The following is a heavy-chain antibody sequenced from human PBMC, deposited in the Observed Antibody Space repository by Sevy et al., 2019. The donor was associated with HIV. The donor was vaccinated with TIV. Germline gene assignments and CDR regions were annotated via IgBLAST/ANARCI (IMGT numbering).Heavy chain of an antibody. CDR3: ARDLGNYSSSWYWDYYYYGMDV. D-gene: IGHD6-13*01. CDR1: GFTFSSYW. J-gene: IGHJ6*02. Sequence: GGSLRLSCAASGFTFSSYWMSWVRQAPGKGLEWVANIKQDASEKYYVDSVKGRFTISRDNAKNSLYLQMNSLRAEDTAVYYCARDLGNYSSSWYWDYYYYGMDVWGQGTTVTVSS. V-gene: IGHV3-7*01. CDR2: IKQDASEK.